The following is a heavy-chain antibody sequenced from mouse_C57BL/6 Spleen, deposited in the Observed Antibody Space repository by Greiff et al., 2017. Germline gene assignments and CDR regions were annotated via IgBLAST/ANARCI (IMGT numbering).Heavy chain of an antibody. CDR3: TRDYGNEGVDY. V-gene: IGHV5-9-1*02. D-gene: IGHD2-1*01. CDR2: ISSGGDYI. CDR1: GFTFSSYA. Sequence: EVKLVESGEGLVKPGGSLKLSCAASGFTFSSYAMSWVRQTPEKRLEWVAYISSGGDYIYYADTVKGRFTISRDNARNTLYLQMSSLKSEDTDMYYCTRDYGNEGVDYWGQGTSVTVSS. J-gene: IGHJ4*01.